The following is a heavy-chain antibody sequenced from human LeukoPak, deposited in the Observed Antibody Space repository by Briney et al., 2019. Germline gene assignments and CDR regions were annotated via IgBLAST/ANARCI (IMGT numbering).Heavy chain of an antibody. CDR3: ARDWVSAYYDSSGYSRVLDY. CDR1: GFTLSSYA. Sequence: GGSLRLSCAASGFTLSSYAMHWVRQAPGKGLEWVAVISYDGSNKYYADSVKGRFTISRDNSKNTLYLQMNSLRAEDTAVYYCARDWVSAYYDSSGYSRVLDYWGQGTLVTVSS. V-gene: IGHV3-30*04. CDR2: ISYDGSNK. J-gene: IGHJ4*02. D-gene: IGHD3-22*01.